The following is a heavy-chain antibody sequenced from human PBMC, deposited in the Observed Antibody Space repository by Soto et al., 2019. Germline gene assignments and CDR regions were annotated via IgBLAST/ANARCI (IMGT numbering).Heavy chain of an antibody. CDR3: ASALIAAAGTTTDY. CDR1: GYTFTNYG. CDR2: ISAHTGNT. D-gene: IGHD6-13*01. J-gene: IGHJ4*02. V-gene: IGHV1-18*01. Sequence: ASVKVSCKTSGYTFTNYGISWVRQAPGQGLEWMGWISAHTGNTNYAQKFQGRVTMTTDTSTSTAYMELRSLRSDDTAVYYCASALIAAAGTTTDYWGQGTLVTVSS.